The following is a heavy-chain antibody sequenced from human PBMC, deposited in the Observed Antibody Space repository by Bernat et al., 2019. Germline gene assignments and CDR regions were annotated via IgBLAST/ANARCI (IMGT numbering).Heavy chain of an antibody. J-gene: IGHJ4*02. Sequence: QVQLVESGGGVVQPGRSLRLSCAASGFTFSSSGMHWVRQAPGKGLEWVAVIWYDGSNKYYADSVKGRFTISRDNSKNTLYLQMNSLSAEDTAVYYCARVEQQLVRSRALDYWGQGTLVTVSS. CDR3: ARVEQQLVRSRALDY. D-gene: IGHD6-13*01. CDR1: GFTFSSSG. CDR2: IWYDGSNK. V-gene: IGHV3-33*01.